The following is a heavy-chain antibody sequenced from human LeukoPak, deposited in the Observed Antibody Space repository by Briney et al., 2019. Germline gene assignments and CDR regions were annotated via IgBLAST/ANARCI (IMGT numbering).Heavy chain of an antibody. V-gene: IGHV3-21*01. Sequence: GGSLRLSCAASGFTFSSYSMNWVRQAPGKGLEWVSSISSSSSYIYYADSVKGRFTISRDNAKNSLYLQMDSLRAEDTAVYYCARDLDSGYDLGHVDYWGQGTLVTVSS. CDR3: ARDLDSGYDLGHVDY. J-gene: IGHJ4*02. CDR1: GFTFSSYS. D-gene: IGHD5-12*01. CDR2: ISSSSSYI.